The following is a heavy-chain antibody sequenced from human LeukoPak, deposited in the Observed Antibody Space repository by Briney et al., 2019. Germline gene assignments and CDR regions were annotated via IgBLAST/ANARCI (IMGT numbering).Heavy chain of an antibody. D-gene: IGHD4-23*01. V-gene: IGHV3-23*01. Sequence: PGWSLRLSCAASVFTFSIYAMAWVRQAPAKGLAWVSTLSESGGLAYYADSVKGRFAISRDNSKNTLYLQVDSLRGEDTAVYYCAKEGRPNSGGGYFDYWGQGTLVTVSP. CDR2: LSESGGLA. CDR1: VFTFSIYA. CDR3: AKEGRPNSGGGYFDY. J-gene: IGHJ4*02.